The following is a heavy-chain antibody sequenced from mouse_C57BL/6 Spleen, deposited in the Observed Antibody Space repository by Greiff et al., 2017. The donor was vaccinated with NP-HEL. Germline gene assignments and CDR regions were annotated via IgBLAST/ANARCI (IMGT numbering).Heavy chain of an antibody. CDR1: GFTFSSYT. D-gene: IGHD1-1*01. V-gene: IGHV5-9*01. CDR3: ARHYYGSSYYAMDY. J-gene: IGHJ4*01. Sequence: EVKLMESGGGLVKPGGSLKLSCAASGFTFSSYTMSWVRQTPEKRLEWVATISGGGGNTYYPDSVKGRLTISRDNAKNTLYLQMSSLRSEDTALYYCARHYYGSSYYAMDYWGQGTSVTVSS. CDR2: ISGGGGNT.